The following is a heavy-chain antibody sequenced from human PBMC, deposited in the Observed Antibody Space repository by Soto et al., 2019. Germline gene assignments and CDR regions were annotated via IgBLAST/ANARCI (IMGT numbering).Heavy chain of an antibody. V-gene: IGHV3-33*01. D-gene: IGHD6-13*01. Sequence: GGSLRLSCAASGFTFSSYGMHWVRQAPGKGLEWVAVIWYDGSNKYYADSVKGRFTISRDNSKNTLYLQMNSLRAEDTAVYYCARDRGSSWHDAFDIWGQGTMVTVSS. J-gene: IGHJ3*02. CDR1: GFTFSSYG. CDR3: ARDRGSSWHDAFDI. CDR2: IWYDGSNK.